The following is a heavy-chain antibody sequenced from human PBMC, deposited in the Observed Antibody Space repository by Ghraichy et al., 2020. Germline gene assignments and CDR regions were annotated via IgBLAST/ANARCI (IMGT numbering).Heavy chain of an antibody. CDR1: GFTVSNYR. CDR2: IRGSSTYM. V-gene: IGHV3-21*01. Sequence: GESLNISCAASGFTVSNYRMNWVRQAPGKGLEWVSSIRGSSTYMYYADSLKGRFTISRDNAKNSLYLQMNSLRAEDTAVYYCSIDTVTNYYYMDVWGKGTTVTVSS. CDR3: SIDTVTNYYYMDV. D-gene: IGHD4-17*01. J-gene: IGHJ6*03.